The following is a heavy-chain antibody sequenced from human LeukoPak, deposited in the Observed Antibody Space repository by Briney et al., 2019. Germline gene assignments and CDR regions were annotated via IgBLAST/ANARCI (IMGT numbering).Heavy chain of an antibody. V-gene: IGHV1-46*01. Sequence: ASVTVSCKPSGYTFTSYYIHWVRQAPGQGLEWMGIINPSGGSTTYAQKFQGRLTMTSATSTSTVYMELSSLRSEDTAVYYCARSAAYYNEADIWGQGTMVTVSS. J-gene: IGHJ3*02. CDR2: INPSGGST. D-gene: IGHD3-9*01. CDR1: GYTFTSYY. CDR3: ARSAAYYNEADI.